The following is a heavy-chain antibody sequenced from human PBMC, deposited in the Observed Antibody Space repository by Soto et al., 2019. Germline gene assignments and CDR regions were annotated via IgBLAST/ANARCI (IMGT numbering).Heavy chain of an antibody. V-gene: IGHV4-34*01. Sequence: SETLSLTXAVYGGSFSGYYWSWIRQPPGKGLEWIGEINHSGSTNYNPSLKSRVTISVDTSKNQFSLKLSSVTAADTAVYYCARAHIVVVVAAPWYYGMDVWGQGTTVTVSS. D-gene: IGHD2-15*01. CDR2: INHSGST. J-gene: IGHJ6*02. CDR1: GGSFSGYY. CDR3: ARAHIVVVVAAPWYYGMDV.